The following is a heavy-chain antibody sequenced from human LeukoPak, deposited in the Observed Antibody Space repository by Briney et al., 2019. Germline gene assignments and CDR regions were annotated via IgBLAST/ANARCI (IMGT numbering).Heavy chain of an antibody. D-gene: IGHD6-19*01. V-gene: IGHV3-30-3*01. CDR3: ARDQTDSSGWYVFDY. J-gene: IGHJ4*02. Sequence: GGSLRLSCAASGFTFSSYAMHWVRQAPGKGLEWVAVISYDGSNKYYADSVKGRFTISRDNPKNTLYLQMNSLRAEDTAVYYCARDQTDSSGWYVFDYWGQGTLVTVSS. CDR2: ISYDGSNK. CDR1: GFTFSSYA.